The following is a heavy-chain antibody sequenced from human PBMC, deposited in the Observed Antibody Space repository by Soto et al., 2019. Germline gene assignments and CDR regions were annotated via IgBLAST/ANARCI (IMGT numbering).Heavy chain of an antibody. D-gene: IGHD6-6*01. Sequence: SVKVSCKASGGTFSSYAISWVRQAPGQGLEWMGGIIPIFGTANYAQKFQGRVTMTEDTSTDTAYMELSSLRSEDTAVYYCATDRYSSSTYYYYGMDVWGQGTTVTVSS. CDR1: GGTFSSYA. CDR2: IIPIFGTA. J-gene: IGHJ6*02. CDR3: ATDRYSSSTYYYYGMDV. V-gene: IGHV1-69*06.